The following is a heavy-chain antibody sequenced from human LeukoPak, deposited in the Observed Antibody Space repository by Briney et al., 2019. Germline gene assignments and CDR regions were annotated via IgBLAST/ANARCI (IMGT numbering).Heavy chain of an antibody. D-gene: IGHD4-17*01. CDR3: ARGRSQITAVTKFGWFDP. Sequence: SETPSLTPALRRGSLTGYYWSSIRQPPRKGLEWIGEINHSVSTNYSTSLKSRVNLSVDTSKNQFSLKLSSVTAADTAVYYCARGRSQITAVTKFGWFDPWGQGTLVTVSS. CDR1: RGSLTGYY. CDR2: INHSVST. V-gene: IGHV4-34*01. J-gene: IGHJ5*02.